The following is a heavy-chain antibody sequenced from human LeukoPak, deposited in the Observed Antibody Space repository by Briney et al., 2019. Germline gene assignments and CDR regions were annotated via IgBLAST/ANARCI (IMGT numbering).Heavy chain of an antibody. Sequence: SETLSLTCRVSGASINSGSNYWGWISQPPGKTLEWIGSIYSSGSTYYNPSLKSRVIIMIDTPKNHFSLTLSSVTAADTAVYYCARSDGYGLVGIWGQGTMVTVSS. CDR1: GASINSGSNY. V-gene: IGHV4-39*07. D-gene: IGHD5-18*01. CDR2: IYSSGST. J-gene: IGHJ3*02. CDR3: ARSDGYGLVGI.